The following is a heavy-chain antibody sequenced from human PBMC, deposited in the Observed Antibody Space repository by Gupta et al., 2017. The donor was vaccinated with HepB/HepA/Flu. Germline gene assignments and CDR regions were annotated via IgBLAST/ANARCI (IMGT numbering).Heavy chain of an antibody. CDR2: ISSSRSAI. V-gene: IGHV3-11*01. J-gene: IGHJ2*01. Sequence: QLQLVESGGGLVKPGGSLRISCVASGFTFSDFHMSWTRQAPGKGLEWVSYISSSRSAIYSIDSVKGRFTISRDNAKNSLYLQMNSLRAEDTAAYYCAREVDFSSSSWYFDLWGRGTLVTVSS. D-gene: IGHD6-6*01. CDR1: GFTFSDFH. CDR3: AREVDFSSSSWYFDL.